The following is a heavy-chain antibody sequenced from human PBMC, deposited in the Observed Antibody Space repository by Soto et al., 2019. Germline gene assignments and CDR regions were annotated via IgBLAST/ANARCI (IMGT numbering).Heavy chain of an antibody. CDR1: GFTFDDYA. CDR3: AKDMSSSWFIGWFDP. V-gene: IGHV3-9*01. Sequence: GGCLRLSCAASGFTFDDYAMHWVRQAPGKGLEWVSGISWNSGSIGYADSVKGRFTISRDNAKNSLYLQMNSLRAEDTALYYCAKDMSSSWFIGWFDPWGQGILVTVSS. J-gene: IGHJ5*02. D-gene: IGHD6-13*01. CDR2: ISWNSGSI.